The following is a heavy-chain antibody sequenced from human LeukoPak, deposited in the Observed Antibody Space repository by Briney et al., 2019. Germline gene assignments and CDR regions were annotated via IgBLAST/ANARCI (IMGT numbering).Heavy chain of an antibody. D-gene: IGHD2-2*01. Sequence: SETLSLTCTVSGYSISSGYYWGWIRQPPGKGLEWIGSIYHSGSTYYNPSLKSRVTISVDTSKNQFSLKLSSVTAADTAVYYCARAYCSSTSYEGNWFDPWGQGTLVTVSS. V-gene: IGHV4-38-2*02. CDR2: IYHSGST. J-gene: IGHJ5*02. CDR1: GYSISSGYY. CDR3: ARAYCSSTSYEGNWFDP.